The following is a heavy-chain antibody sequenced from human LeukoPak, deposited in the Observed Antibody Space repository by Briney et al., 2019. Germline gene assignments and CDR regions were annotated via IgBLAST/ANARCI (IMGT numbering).Heavy chain of an antibody. J-gene: IGHJ3*02. Sequence: SSETLSLTCTVSRGSIHGYYWNWIRQPPGKGLEWIGYVYYSGSTSYSPSLESRVTISVDTSKNQFSLELSSVTAADTAMYYCARDAGGSVTDPFNIWGQGTMVTVSS. V-gene: IGHV4-59*01. CDR1: RGSIHGYY. CDR2: VYYSGST. CDR3: ARDAGGSVTDPFNI.